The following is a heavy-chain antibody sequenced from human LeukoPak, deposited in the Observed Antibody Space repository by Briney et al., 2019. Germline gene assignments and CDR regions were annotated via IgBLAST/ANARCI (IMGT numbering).Heavy chain of an antibody. V-gene: IGHV3-48*01. CDR3: ARVGGYSSSLDFDY. CDR2: ISSSSSTI. CDR1: GFTFSSYS. D-gene: IGHD6-13*01. J-gene: IGHJ4*02. Sequence: PGGSLRLSCAASGFTFSSYSMNWVRQAPGKGLDWVSYISSSSSTIYYADSVKGRFTISRDNAKNSLYLQMNSLRAEDTAVYYCARVGGYSSSLDFDYWGQGTLVTVSS.